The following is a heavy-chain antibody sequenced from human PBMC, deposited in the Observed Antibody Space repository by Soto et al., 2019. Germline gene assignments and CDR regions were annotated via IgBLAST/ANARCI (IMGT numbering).Heavy chain of an antibody. D-gene: IGHD4-4*01. CDR1: GYTFTSYY. CDR3: AREEMPTVNNYYYYMDV. J-gene: IGHJ6*03. V-gene: IGHV1-46*03. CDR2: INPFDDST. Sequence: QVQLVQSGAEVKKPGASVKVSCKASGYTFTSYYIHWVRQAPGQGLEWMGVINPFDDSTIYAQRFQGRVTMTSETATSTVFMEVSSLRSEDTAVYHCAREEMPTVNNYYYYMDVWGKGTTVTVSS.